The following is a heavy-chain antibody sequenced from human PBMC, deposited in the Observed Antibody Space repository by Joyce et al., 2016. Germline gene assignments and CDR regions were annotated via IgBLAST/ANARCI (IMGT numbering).Heavy chain of an antibody. V-gene: IGHV4-38-2*01. J-gene: IGHJ2*01. CDR3: ARRPYNVHTPLGSDWYFDL. CDR1: GLSFDLHSF. Sequence: QVQLQESGPGLVKPSETLSLTCGVSGLSFDLHSFWGWIRQPPGKGMWSIGNVYLHGITHYRPSLKSRVTISMGTSKNQFSLNLNSLTAADTAVYFCARRPYNVHTPLGSDWYFDLWGRGTLVTVSS. D-gene: IGHD5-18*01. CDR2: VYLHGIT.